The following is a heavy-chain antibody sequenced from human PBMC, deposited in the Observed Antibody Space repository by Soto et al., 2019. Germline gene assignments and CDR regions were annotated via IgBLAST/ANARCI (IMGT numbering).Heavy chain of an antibody. V-gene: IGHV4-39*01. CDR3: ARQSYDSTGYYYGA. CDR1: GGSFSSSTDY. CDR2: MYSGGNT. Sequence: SETLSLTCTVSGGSFSSSTDYWGWIRQPPGKGLEWIGSMYSGGNTYYNPSLKSRVTVSVDTSKNHFSLKLTSVTAADTAMYYCARQSYDSTGYYYGAWGQGTLVTVSS. D-gene: IGHD3-22*01. J-gene: IGHJ5*02.